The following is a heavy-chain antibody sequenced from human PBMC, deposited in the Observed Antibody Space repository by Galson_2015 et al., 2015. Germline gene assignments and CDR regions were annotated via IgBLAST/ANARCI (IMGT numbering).Heavy chain of an antibody. Sequence: SVKVSCKASGYTFTSYDINWVRQATGQGLEWMGWMNPNSGNTGYAQKFQGRVTVTRNTSISTAYMELSSLRSEDTAVYYCARDAGSELLWFGELSPWFDPWGQGTLVTVSS. CDR2: MNPNSGNT. V-gene: IGHV1-8*01. CDR1: GYTFTSYD. CDR3: ARDAGSELLWFGELSPWFDP. D-gene: IGHD3-10*01. J-gene: IGHJ5*02.